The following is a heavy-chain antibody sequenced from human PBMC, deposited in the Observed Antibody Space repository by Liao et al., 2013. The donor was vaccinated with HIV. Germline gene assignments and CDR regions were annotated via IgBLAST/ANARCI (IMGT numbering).Heavy chain of an antibody. Sequence: QVQLQQWGAGLLKPSETLSLMCGVYGGSFSDYYWSWIRQSPGKGLEWIGEINHGGHTNYNPSLKNQISLNLTSVTAADTAVYYCARGSLSFGYLLYYFDYWGQGTLVTVSS. V-gene: IGHV4-34*01. D-gene: IGHD3-22*01. J-gene: IGHJ4*02. CDR2: INHGGHT. CDR3: ARGSLSFGYLLYYFDY. CDR1: GGSFSDYY.